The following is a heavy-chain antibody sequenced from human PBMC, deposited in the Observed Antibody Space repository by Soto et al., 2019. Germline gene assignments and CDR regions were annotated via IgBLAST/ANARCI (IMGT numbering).Heavy chain of an antibody. V-gene: IGHV2-5*02. Sequence: QITLKESGPTLGKPTQTLTLTYTFSGFSLSTSGVGVGWIRRPPGKALDWLALIYWDDDKRYRPSLKNRLTITKDTSKNQVVLTMTNMDPVDTATYYCVHIYSRSWYDYWGQGTLVTVSS. CDR1: GFSLSTSGVG. CDR2: IYWDDDK. CDR3: VHIYSRSWYDY. J-gene: IGHJ4*02. D-gene: IGHD6-13*01.